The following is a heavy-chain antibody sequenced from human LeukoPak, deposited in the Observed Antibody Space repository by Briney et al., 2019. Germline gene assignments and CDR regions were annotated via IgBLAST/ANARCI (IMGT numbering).Heavy chain of an antibody. CDR3: ARALLPLGYCSSTSCSPFDY. CDR1: GYTFTSYG. Sequence: GASVKVSCKASGYTFTSYGISWVRQAPGQGLEWMGWISAYNGNTNYAQKLQGRVTMTTDTSTSTAYMELRSLSSDDTAVYYCARALLPLGYCSSTSCSPFDYWGQGTLVTVSS. J-gene: IGHJ4*02. D-gene: IGHD2-2*01. V-gene: IGHV1-18*01. CDR2: ISAYNGNT.